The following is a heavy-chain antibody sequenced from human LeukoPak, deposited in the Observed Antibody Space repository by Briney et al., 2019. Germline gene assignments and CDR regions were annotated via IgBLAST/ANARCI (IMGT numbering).Heavy chain of an antibody. CDR1: GYTFTSYD. V-gene: IGHV1-8*01. D-gene: IGHD1-26*01. J-gene: IGHJ3*02. CDR3: ASYSGSYFGYDAFDI. Sequence: ASVKVSCKASGYTFTSYDIDWVRQATGQGPEGMGWMNPNSGNTGYAQKFQGRVTMTRNTSISTAYMELSSLRSEDTAVYYCASYSGSYFGYDAFDIWGQGTMVTVSS. CDR2: MNPNSGNT.